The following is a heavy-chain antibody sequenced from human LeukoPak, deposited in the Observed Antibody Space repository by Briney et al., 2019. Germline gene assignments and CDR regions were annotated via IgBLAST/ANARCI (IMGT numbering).Heavy chain of an antibody. D-gene: IGHD5-18*01. Sequence: ASVKVSCKASGYTFTSYGISWVRQAPGQGLEWMGRIIPILGIANYAQKFQGRVTITADKSTSTAYMELSSLRSEDTAVYYCARGTLVDTAMVDYWGQGTLVTVSS. J-gene: IGHJ4*02. CDR3: ARGTLVDTAMVDY. CDR2: IIPILGIA. CDR1: GYTFTSYG. V-gene: IGHV1-69*04.